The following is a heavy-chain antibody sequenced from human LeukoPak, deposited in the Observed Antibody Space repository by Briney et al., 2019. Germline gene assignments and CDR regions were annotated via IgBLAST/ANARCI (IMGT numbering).Heavy chain of an antibody. J-gene: IGHJ4*02. CDR2: ISWNSGSI. D-gene: IGHD2-15*01. V-gene: IGHV3-9*01. Sequence: GGSLRLSCAASGFTFDDYAMHWVRQAPGKGLEWVSGISWNSGSIGYADSVKGRFTISRDNSKNTLYLQMNSLRAEDTAVYYCAKSGLNRFDYWGQGTLVTVSS. CDR1: GFTFDDYA. CDR3: AKSGLNRFDY.